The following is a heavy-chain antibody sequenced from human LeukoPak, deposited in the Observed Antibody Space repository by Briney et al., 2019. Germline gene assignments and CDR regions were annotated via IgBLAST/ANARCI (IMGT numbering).Heavy chain of an antibody. D-gene: IGHD4-17*01. J-gene: IGHJ4*02. CDR2: ISWNSGSI. CDR1: GFTFDDYA. CDR3: ARVTYGDFQFDY. V-gene: IGHV3-9*01. Sequence: HPGGSLRLSCAASGFTFDDYAMHWVRQAPGKGLEWVSGISWNSGSIGYADSVKGRFTISRDNAKNSLYLQMNSLRAEDTAVYYCARVTYGDFQFDYWGQGTLVTVSS.